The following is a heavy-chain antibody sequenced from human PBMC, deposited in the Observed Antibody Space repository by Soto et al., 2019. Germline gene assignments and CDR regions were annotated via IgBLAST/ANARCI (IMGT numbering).Heavy chain of an antibody. Sequence: EVQLVESGGGLIQPGGSLRLSCTTSGFTVSSSHMSWVRQAPGKGLEWVSVIYSGGSSYYAVSVQGRFTISRDNSKNTVYLQRTSLRGEATAMYYCARLGPYGSESYSFRYNWFDSWGQGTLVTVSS. V-gene: IGHV3-53*01. CDR2: IYSGGSS. J-gene: IGHJ5*01. CDR3: ARLGPYGSESYSFRYNWFDS. CDR1: GFTVSSSH. D-gene: IGHD3-10*01.